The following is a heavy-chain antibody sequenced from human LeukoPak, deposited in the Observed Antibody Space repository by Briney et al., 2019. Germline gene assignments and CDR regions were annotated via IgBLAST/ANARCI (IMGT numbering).Heavy chain of an antibody. D-gene: IGHD6-19*01. CDR1: GDTVANSRFF. Sequence: SETLSLTCTVSGDTVANSRFFWAWIRQPPGKGLEWIASLFDRGSPKYSPSFQSRVSIFTDTAKNQLSLNLESVTAADTAVYYCARDANYRDRSGYPSPFDFWGQGILVTVSS. V-gene: IGHV4-39*02. CDR3: ARDANYRDRSGYPSPFDF. CDR2: LFDRGSP. J-gene: IGHJ4*02.